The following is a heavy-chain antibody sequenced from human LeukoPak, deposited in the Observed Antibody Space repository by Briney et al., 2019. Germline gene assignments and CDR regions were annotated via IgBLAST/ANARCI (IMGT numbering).Heavy chain of an antibody. Sequence: GRSLRLSCAASGFTFSSYGMHWVRQAPGKGLEWVAVISYDGSNKYYADSVKGRFTISRDNSKNTLYLQMNSLRAEDTAVYYCAKDAHFYVWGSYRLFDPWGQGTLVTVSS. J-gene: IGHJ5*02. CDR2: ISYDGSNK. D-gene: IGHD3-16*02. CDR3: AKDAHFYVWGSYRLFDP. CDR1: GFTFSSYG. V-gene: IGHV3-30*18.